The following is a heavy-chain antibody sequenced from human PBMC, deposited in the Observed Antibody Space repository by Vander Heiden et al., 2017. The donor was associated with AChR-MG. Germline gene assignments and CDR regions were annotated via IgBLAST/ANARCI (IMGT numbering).Heavy chain of an antibody. CDR2: ISTSGGNT. Sequence: EVHLLESGGGLVQPGGSLRLSCAASGFTFSTYVMSWVRQAPGKGLEWISGISTSGGNTYYADSVKGRFTISRDNSKNTLYLQMSSLRAEDTAVYYCAKNRSPGGSGSGRCFDYWGQGTLVTVSS. D-gene: IGHD3-10*01. CDR3: AKNRSPGGSGSGRCFDY. CDR1: GFTFSTYV. V-gene: IGHV3-23*01. J-gene: IGHJ4*02.